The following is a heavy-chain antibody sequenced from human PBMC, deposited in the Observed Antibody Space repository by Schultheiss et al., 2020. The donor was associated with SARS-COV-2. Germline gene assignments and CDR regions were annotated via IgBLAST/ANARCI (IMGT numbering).Heavy chain of an antibody. CDR1: GFTVSSNY. J-gene: IGHJ4*02. V-gene: IGHV3-23*01. CDR3: ARGWDLDY. CDR2: ISGSGGST. Sequence: GGSLRLSCAASGFTVSSNYMSWVRQAPGKGLEWVSAISGSGGSTYYADSVKGRFTISRDNSKNTLYLQMNSLRAEDTAVYYCARGWDLDYWGQGILVTVSS. D-gene: IGHD1-26*01.